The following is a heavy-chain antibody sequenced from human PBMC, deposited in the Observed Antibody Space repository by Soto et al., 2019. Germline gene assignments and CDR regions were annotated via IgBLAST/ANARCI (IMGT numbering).Heavy chain of an antibody. J-gene: IGHJ6*02. CDR2: ISGSGGST. V-gene: IGHV3-23*01. CDR3: ARDYYRFNSGYGFSMDV. CDR1: GFTFSSYA. Sequence: PGGSLRLSCAASGFTFSSYAMIWVRQAPGKGLEWVSAISGSGGSTYYADSVKGRFTISRDNSKNTLYLQMNSLRAEDTAVYYCARDYYRFNSGYGFSMDVWGQGTTVTVSS. D-gene: IGHD5-12*01.